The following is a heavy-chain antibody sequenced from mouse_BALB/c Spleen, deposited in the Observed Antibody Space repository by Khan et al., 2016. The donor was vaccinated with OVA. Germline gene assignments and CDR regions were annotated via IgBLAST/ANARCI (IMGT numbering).Heavy chain of an antibody. CDR1: GFSLTDYG. CDR3: ARELRLGGFAY. J-gene: IGHJ3*01. V-gene: IGHV2-6-7*01. Sequence: QVQLKESGPGLVAPSQSLSITCTVSGFSLTDYGVNWVRQPPGKRLEWLGMIWGDGSTDYDSALKSRLSINKDNSKSQVFLKMNSLQTDDTARDYCARELRLGGFAYWGQGTLVTVSA. D-gene: IGHD1-2*01. CDR2: IWGDGST.